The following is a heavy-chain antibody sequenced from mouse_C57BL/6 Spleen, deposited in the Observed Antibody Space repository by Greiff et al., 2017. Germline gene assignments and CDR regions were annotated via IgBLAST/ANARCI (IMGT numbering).Heavy chain of an antibody. D-gene: IGHD1-1*01. CDR1: GYTFTSYG. CDR3: ARNPITTVVSYWYFDV. J-gene: IGHJ1*03. V-gene: IGHV1-81*01. CDR2: IYPRSGNT. Sequence: QVQLKQSGAELARPGASVKLSCKASGYTFTSYGISWVKQRTGQGLEWIGEIYPRSGNTYYNEKFKGKATLTADKSSSTAYMELRSLTSEDSAVYFCARNPITTVVSYWYFDVWGTGTTVTVSS.